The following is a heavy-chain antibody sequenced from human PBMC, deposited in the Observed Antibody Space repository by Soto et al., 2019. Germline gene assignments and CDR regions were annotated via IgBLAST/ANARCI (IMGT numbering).Heavy chain of an antibody. CDR3: ARAYSNYWNYYYGMDV. CDR2: ISYDGSNK. J-gene: IGHJ6*02. V-gene: IGHV3-30-3*01. CDR1: GFTFSSYA. Sequence: RLSCAASGFTFSSYAMHWVRQAPGKGLEWVAVISYDGSNKYYADSVKGRFTISRDNSKNTLYLQMNSLRAEDTAVYYCARAYSNYWNYYYGMDVWGQGTTVTVSS. D-gene: IGHD4-4*01.